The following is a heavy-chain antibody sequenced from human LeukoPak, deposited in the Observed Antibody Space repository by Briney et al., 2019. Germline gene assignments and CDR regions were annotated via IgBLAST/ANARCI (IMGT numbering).Heavy chain of an antibody. CDR2: INPTGGT. CDR3: ARDLGWSSSH. CDR1: GYTFTGHY. Sequence: ASVKVSRKASGYTFTGHYMNWVRLAPGQGLEWMGWINPTGGTTYAQKFQDRFTMTRDTSINTAYMELSGLRSDDTAVYYCARDLGWSSSHWGQGTLVTVSS. D-gene: IGHD6-6*01. J-gene: IGHJ4*02. V-gene: IGHV1-2*02.